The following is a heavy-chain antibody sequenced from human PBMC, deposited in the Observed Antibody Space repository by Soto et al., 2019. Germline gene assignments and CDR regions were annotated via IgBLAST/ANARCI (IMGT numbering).Heavy chain of an antibody. CDR3: ARAASYLYYYDSSGPLPLDY. J-gene: IGHJ4*02. CDR2: INPSGGST. D-gene: IGHD3-22*01. V-gene: IGHV1-46*03. CDR1: GYTFTSYY. Sequence: GASVKVSCKASGYTFTSYYMHWVQQAPGQGLEWMGIINPSGGSTSYAQKFQGRVTMTRDTSTSTVYMELSSLRSEDTAVYYCARAASYLYYYDSSGPLPLDYWGQGTLVTVSS.